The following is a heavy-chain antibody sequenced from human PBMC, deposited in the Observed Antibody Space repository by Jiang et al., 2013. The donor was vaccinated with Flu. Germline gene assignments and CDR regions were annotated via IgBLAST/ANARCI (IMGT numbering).Heavy chain of an antibody. D-gene: IGHD3-22*01. J-gene: IGHJ3*02. CDR2: IIPILGIA. CDR3: ARGDYYDSSGYYYDAFDI. CDR1: GGTFSSYA. Sequence: GAEVKKPGSSVKVSCKASGGTFSSYAISWVRQAPGQGLEWMGRIIPILGIANYAQKFQGRVTITADKSTSTAYMELSSLRSEDTAVYYCARGDYYDSSGYYYDAFDIWGQGTMVTVSS. V-gene: IGHV1-69*04.